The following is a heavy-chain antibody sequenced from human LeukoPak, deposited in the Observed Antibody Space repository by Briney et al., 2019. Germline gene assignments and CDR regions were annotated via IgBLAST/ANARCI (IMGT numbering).Heavy chain of an antibody. J-gene: IGHJ3*02. CDR2: INPNSGGS. Sequence: GASVKVSCKASGYTFTGYYMHWVRQAPGQGLEWMGWINPNSGGSNYAQKFQGWVTMTRDTSISTAYMELSRLRSDDTAVYYCARGVVPITMIVVAPRGDAFDIWGQGTVVTVSS. CDR3: ARGVVPITMIVVAPRGDAFDI. V-gene: IGHV1-2*04. CDR1: GYTFTGYY. D-gene: IGHD3-22*01.